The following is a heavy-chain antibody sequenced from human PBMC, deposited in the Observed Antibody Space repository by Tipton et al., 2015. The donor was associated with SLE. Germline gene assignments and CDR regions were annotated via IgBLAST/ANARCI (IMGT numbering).Heavy chain of an antibody. D-gene: IGHD2/OR15-2a*01. V-gene: IGHV4-34*01. CDR3: AAYGTFMDGYYCYYMDV. Sequence: TLSLTCAVYGGSFSGYYWSWIRQPPGKGLEWIGEINHSGSTNYNPSLKSRVTISVDTSKNQFSLKLSSVTAADTAVYYCAAYGTFMDGYYCYYMDVWGTGTTVTVSS. CDR2: INHSGST. CDR1: GGSFSGYY. J-gene: IGHJ6*03.